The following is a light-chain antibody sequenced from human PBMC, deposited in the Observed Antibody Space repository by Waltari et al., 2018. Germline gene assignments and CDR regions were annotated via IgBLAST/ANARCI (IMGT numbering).Light chain of an antibody. CDR2: EVS. Sequence: QYALTQPHSASGSPGQSVTIPCTGTSSDAGGYNFVSWYQQHPSKAPKLMIYEVSERPSGVPDRFSGSKSGNTASLTVSGLQTEDESDYYCSSYAGSMTLVFGGGTKLTVL. CDR1: SSDAGGYNF. V-gene: IGLV2-8*01. CDR3: SSYAGSMTLV. J-gene: IGLJ2*01.